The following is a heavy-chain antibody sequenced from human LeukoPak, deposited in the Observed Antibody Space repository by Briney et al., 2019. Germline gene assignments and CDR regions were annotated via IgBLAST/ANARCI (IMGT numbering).Heavy chain of an antibody. CDR1: GYTFTSYY. D-gene: IGHD3-10*01. V-gene: IGHV1-46*01. Sequence: ASVKVSCKASGYTFTSYYMHWVRQAPGQGLEWMGIINPSGGTTTYAQTFQGRVTMTRDTSTSTLYMELSSLRSEDTAVYYCARFSGSGYYFDYWGQGTLVTVSS. CDR3: ARFSGSGYYFDY. J-gene: IGHJ4*02. CDR2: INPSGGTT.